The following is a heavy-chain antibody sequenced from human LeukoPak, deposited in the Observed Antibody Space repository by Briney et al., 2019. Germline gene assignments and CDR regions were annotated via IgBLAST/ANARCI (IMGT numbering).Heavy chain of an antibody. J-gene: IGHJ4*02. CDR2: ISSSSSTI. V-gene: IGHV3-48*01. Sequence: GGSLRLSCAASGFTFITYSMNWVRQAPGKGLEWVSYISSSSSTIYYADSVKGRFTISRDNAKNSLYLQMNSLGAEDTAVYYCARDKYYYDSSGYSSFDYWGQGTLVTVSS. CDR1: GFTFITYS. D-gene: IGHD3-22*01. CDR3: ARDKYYYDSSGYSSFDY.